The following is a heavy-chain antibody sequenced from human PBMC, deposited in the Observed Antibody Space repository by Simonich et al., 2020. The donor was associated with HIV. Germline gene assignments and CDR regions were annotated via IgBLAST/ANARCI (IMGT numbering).Heavy chain of an antibody. Sequence: QLQLQESGPGLVKPSETLSLTCTVSCGSISSSSNYWGWIRQPPGKGLEWIVSIYYSGSTSYNPSLKSRVTISVDTSKNQFSLKLSSVTAADTAVYYCARPDSSSYWYFDLWGRGTLVTVSS. J-gene: IGHJ2*01. CDR2: IYYSGST. CDR3: ARPDSSSYWYFDL. V-gene: IGHV4-39*01. CDR1: CGSISSSSNY. D-gene: IGHD6-13*01.